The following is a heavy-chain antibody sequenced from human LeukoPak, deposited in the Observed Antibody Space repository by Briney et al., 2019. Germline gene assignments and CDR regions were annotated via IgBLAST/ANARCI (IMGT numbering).Heavy chain of an antibody. Sequence: PGGSLRLSCAASGFTFSSYSMNWVRQAPGKGLEWVSSISSSSSYIYYADSVKGRFTISRDNAKNSLYLQMNSLRAEDTAVYYCAQIPHGDYVKWFDPWGQGTLVTVCS. J-gene: IGHJ5*02. V-gene: IGHV3-21*01. CDR1: GFTFSSYS. CDR3: AQIPHGDYVKWFDP. D-gene: IGHD4-17*01. CDR2: ISSSSSYI.